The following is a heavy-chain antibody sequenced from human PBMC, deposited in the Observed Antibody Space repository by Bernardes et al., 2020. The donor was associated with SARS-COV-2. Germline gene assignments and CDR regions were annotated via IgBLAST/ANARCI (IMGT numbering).Heavy chain of an antibody. V-gene: IGHV4-31*03. Sequence: SETLSLTCTVSGGSISSGGYYWSWIHQHPGKGLEWIGYIYYSGSTYYNPSLKSRVTISVDTSKNQFSLKLSSVTAADTAVYYCARVPSSNYYYYGMDVWGQGTTVTVSS. J-gene: IGHJ6*02. D-gene: IGHD4-4*01. CDR2: IYYSGST. CDR3: ARVPSSNYYYYGMDV. CDR1: GGSISSGGYY.